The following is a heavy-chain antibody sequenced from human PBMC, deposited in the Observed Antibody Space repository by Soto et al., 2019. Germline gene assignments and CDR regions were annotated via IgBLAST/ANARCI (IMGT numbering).Heavy chain of an antibody. D-gene: IGHD3-22*01. CDR2: INPNSGGT. J-gene: IGHJ4*02. CDR1: GYTFTGYY. CDR3: ARDLYGYYYDSSGYRGPYYFDY. V-gene: IGHV1-2*02. Sequence: RASVKVSCKASGYTFTGYYMHWVRQAPGQGLEWMGWINPNSGGTNNAQKFQGRVTMTRDTSISTAYMELSRLRSDDTAVYYCARDLYGYYYDSSGYRGPYYFDYWGQGTLVTVSS.